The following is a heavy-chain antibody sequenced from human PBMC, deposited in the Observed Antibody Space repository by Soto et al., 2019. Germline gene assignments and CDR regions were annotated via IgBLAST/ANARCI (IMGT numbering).Heavy chain of an antibody. D-gene: IGHD3-16*01. J-gene: IGHJ4*02. CDR1: GGSFSGYY. CDR2: INHSGST. V-gene: IGHV4-34*01. Sequence: SETLSLTCAVYGGSFSGYYWSWIRQPPGKGLEWIGEINHSGSTNYNPSLKSRVTISVDTSKNQFSLKLSSVTAADTAVYYCARGRMTYYDYIWGSYSQYYFDYWGQGTLVTVSS. CDR3: ARGRMTYYDYIWGSYSQYYFDY.